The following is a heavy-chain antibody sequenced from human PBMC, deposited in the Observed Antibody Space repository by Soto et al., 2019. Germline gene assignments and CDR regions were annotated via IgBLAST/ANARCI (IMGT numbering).Heavy chain of an antibody. CDR3: AGQGVAAAGTGYSYYMDV. D-gene: IGHD6-13*01. Sequence: PGESLKISCKGSGYSFTSYWIGWVRQMPGKGLEWMGITYPGDSDTRYSPSFQGQVTISADKSISTAYLQWSSLKASDTAMYYCAGQGVAAAGTGYSYYMDVWGKGTTVTVSS. CDR1: GYSFTSYW. V-gene: IGHV5-51*01. CDR2: TYPGDSDT. J-gene: IGHJ6*03.